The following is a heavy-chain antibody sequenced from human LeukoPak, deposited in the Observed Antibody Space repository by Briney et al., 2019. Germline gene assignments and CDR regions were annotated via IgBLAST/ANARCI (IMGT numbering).Heavy chain of an antibody. J-gene: IGHJ5*02. Sequence: SETLSLTCAVYGGSFSGYYWSWIRQPPGMGLEWIGEINHSGSTNHNPSLKGRVTMSVDTSKNQFSLKLSSVTAEDTAVYYCARGPVYSSSGFDPWGQGTLVTVSS. CDR1: GGSFSGYY. CDR2: INHSGST. V-gene: IGHV4-34*01. D-gene: IGHD6-13*01. CDR3: ARGPVYSSSGFDP.